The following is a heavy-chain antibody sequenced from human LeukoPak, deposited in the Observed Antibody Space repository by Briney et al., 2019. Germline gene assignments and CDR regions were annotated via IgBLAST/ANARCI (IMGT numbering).Heavy chain of an antibody. CDR1: GFTFSDYY. CDR2: ISSSGSTI. V-gene: IGHV3-11*04. D-gene: IGHD2-15*01. CDR3: AKGSYDCSSGSCPQYYYFMDV. J-gene: IGHJ6*03. Sequence: KPGGSLRLSCAASGFTFSDYYMSWIRQAPGKGLEWVSYISSSGSTIYYADSVKGRFTISRDSSKSTLYLQMNSLRGEDTAVYYCAKGSYDCSSGSCPQYYYFMDVWGKGTTVTVAS.